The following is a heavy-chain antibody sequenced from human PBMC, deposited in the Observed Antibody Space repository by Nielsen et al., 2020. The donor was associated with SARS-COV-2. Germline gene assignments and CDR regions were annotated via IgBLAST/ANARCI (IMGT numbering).Heavy chain of an antibody. CDR2: ISYDGSNK. CDR1: GFTFSSYA. D-gene: IGHD1-26*01. V-gene: IGHV3-30-3*01. Sequence: GESLKISCAASGFTFSSYAMHWVRQAPGKGLEWVAVISYDGSNKYYADSVKGRFTISRDNSKNTLYLQMNSLRAEDTAVYYCARELLVGATNLYFDYWGQGTLVTVSS. J-gene: IGHJ4*02. CDR3: ARELLVGATNLYFDY.